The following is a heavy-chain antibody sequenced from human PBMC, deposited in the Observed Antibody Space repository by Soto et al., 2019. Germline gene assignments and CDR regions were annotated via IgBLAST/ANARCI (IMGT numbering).Heavy chain of an antibody. CDR2: ISGSGGST. J-gene: IGHJ4*02. V-gene: IGHV3-23*01. Sequence: RGSLRLSCAASGLTFSSGAMSWVRQAPGKGLEWVSAISGSGGSTYYADSVKGRFTLSRDNSKNTLYLQMNSLRAEDTAVYYCAPTYFYGSRGYCNSRYFDYWGQGTLGTVSS. D-gene: IGHD3-10*01. CDR1: GLTFSSGA. CDR3: APTYFYGSRGYCNSRYFDY.